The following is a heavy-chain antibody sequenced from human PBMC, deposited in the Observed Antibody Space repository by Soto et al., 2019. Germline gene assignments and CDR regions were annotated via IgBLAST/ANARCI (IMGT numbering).Heavy chain of an antibody. V-gene: IGHV1-69*06. D-gene: IGHD3-16*01. CDR2: TIARFGSA. CDR3: ARDQDSDNYVYAGSQEPYGMDV. Sequence: QVQLVQSGAEVKKPGSSVKVSCKASGGTFSSDFISWVRQAPGQGLGWVGGTIARFGSANFAQKFQGRVTITADRFTSTVYMELSSLTSEDTATYYCARDQDSDNYVYAGSQEPYGMDVWGQGTTVTVSS. CDR1: GGTFSSDF. J-gene: IGHJ6*02.